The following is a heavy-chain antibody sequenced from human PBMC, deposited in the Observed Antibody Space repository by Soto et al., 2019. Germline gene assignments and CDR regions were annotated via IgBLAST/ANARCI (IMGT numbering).Heavy chain of an antibody. CDR3: ARDFLSSSRYYYYGMDV. J-gene: IGHJ6*02. CDR2: IWYDGSNK. V-gene: IGHV3-33*01. Sequence: QVQLVESGGGVVQPGRSLRLSCAASGFTFSSYGMHWVRQAPGKGLEWVAVIWYDGSNKYYADPVKGRFTISRDNSKNTLYLQMNSLRAEDTAVYYCARDFLSSSRYYYYGMDVWGQGTTVTVSS. D-gene: IGHD6-6*01. CDR1: GFTFSSYG.